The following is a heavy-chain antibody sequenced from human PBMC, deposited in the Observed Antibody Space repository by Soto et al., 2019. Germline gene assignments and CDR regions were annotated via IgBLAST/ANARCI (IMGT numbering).Heavy chain of an antibody. Sequence: QITLKESGPTLVKPTLTLTLTCTFSGFSLSTNGVAVGWICQPPGKALEWLALIYWDDDKRYSPSLKSRLTITKDTSKKQVVLTMTNMDPVDTATYYCARHYSGSYFAYWGQGTLVTVSS. J-gene: IGHJ4*02. CDR3: ARHYSGSYFAY. D-gene: IGHD1-26*01. CDR2: IYWDDDK. CDR1: GFSLSTNGVA. V-gene: IGHV2-5*02.